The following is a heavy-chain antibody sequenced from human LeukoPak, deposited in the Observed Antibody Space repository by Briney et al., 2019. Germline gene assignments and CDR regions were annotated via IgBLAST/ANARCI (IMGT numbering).Heavy chain of an antibody. CDR3: ARDRPLLGAWSWFDP. CDR1: DYSISSGYY. CDR2: IYHSGSI. D-gene: IGHD3-3*01. Sequence: SETLSLTCSVSDYSISSGYYWGWIRQPPGKGLEWTGTIYHSGSIYYNPSLKSRVTISVDTSKNQFSLKLSSVTAADTAVYYCARDRPLLGAWSWFDPWGPGTLVTVSS. J-gene: IGHJ5*02. V-gene: IGHV4-38-2*02.